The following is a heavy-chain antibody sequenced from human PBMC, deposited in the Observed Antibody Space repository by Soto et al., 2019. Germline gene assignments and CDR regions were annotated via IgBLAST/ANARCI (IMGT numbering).Heavy chain of an antibody. Sequence: ASVKVSCKASGYTFTSYGISWVRQAPGQGLEWMGWISAYNGNTNYAQKLQGRVTMTTDTSTSTAYMELRSLRSDDTAVYYCARVIHYYDSSGYYPNWLDPWGQGTLVTVSS. CDR2: ISAYNGNT. CDR1: GYTFTSYG. D-gene: IGHD3-22*01. J-gene: IGHJ5*02. V-gene: IGHV1-18*01. CDR3: ARVIHYYDSSGYYPNWLDP.